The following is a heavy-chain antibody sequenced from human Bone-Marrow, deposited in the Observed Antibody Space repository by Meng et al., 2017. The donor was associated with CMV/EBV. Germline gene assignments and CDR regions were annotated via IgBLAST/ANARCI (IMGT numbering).Heavy chain of an antibody. J-gene: IGHJ4*02. V-gene: IGHV3-30-3*01. CDR1: GFTFSSSA. CDR2: TSKDESDK. D-gene: IGHD5-24*01. CDR3: AKDASRLGDGYNTN. Sequence: GESLKISCGASGFTFSSSAMHWVRQAPGKGLEWVAVTSKDESDKQYVDSVKGRFTISRDNSKNTLYLQMNSLRAEDTAVYYCAKDASRLGDGYNTNWGQGTLVTVSS.